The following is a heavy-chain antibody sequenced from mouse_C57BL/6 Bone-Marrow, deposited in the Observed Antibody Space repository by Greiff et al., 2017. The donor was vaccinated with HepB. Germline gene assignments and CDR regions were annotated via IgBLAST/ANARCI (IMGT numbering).Heavy chain of an antibody. V-gene: IGHV1-22*01. CDR3: ARWRAQAYFDY. CDR1: GYTFTDYN. J-gene: IGHJ2*01. CDR2: INPNNGGT. Sequence: VQLQQSGPELVKPGASVKMSCKASGYTFTDYNMHWVKQSHGKSLEWIGYINPNNGGTSYNQKFKGKATLTVNKSSSTAYMELRSLTSEESAVYYCARWRAQAYFDYWGQGTTLTVSS. D-gene: IGHD3-2*02.